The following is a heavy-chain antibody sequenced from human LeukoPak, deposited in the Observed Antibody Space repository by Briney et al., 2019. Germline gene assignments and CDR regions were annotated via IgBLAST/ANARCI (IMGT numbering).Heavy chain of an antibody. CDR2: INATGGST. CDR3: ARDNSVGDNAWWFDP. D-gene: IGHD1-26*01. Sequence: ASVTVSCKASGYTFANYYMQWGRQAPGQGLEWMGLINATGGSTGYAQTFPGRVTMTMDMSTSTDYMELSSLRSEDTAIYYCARDNSVGDNAWWFDPWGQGTLVTVSS. J-gene: IGHJ5*02. V-gene: IGHV1-46*01. CDR1: GYTFANYY.